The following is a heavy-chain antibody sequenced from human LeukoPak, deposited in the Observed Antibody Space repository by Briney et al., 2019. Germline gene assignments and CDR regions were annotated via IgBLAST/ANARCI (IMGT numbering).Heavy chain of an antibody. J-gene: IGHJ4*02. CDR3: ARDYDDSSGYRDY. CDR1: GYTFGGYY. V-gene: IGHV1-2*02. CDR2: INPNSGGT. D-gene: IGHD3-22*01. Sequence: GTPVKVSRKASGYTFGGYYMHWVRQAPGQGLEWMGWINPNSGGTNYAQKFQGRVTMTRDTSISTAYMELSRLRSDDTAVYYCARDYDDSSGYRDYWGQGTLVTVSS.